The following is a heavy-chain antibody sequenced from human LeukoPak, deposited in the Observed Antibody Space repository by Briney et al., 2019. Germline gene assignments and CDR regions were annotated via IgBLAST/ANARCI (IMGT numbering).Heavy chain of an antibody. Sequence: ASVKVSCKASGGTFSSYAISWVRQAPGQGLEWMGGIIPIFGTANYAQKFQGRVTITADESTSTAYMELSSLRPEDTAVYYCASAIHNYDFWSGPVYYYFDYWGQGTLVTVSS. J-gene: IGHJ4*02. CDR2: IIPIFGTA. V-gene: IGHV1-69*13. D-gene: IGHD3-3*01. CDR1: GGTFSSYA. CDR3: ASAIHNYDFWSGPVYYYFDY.